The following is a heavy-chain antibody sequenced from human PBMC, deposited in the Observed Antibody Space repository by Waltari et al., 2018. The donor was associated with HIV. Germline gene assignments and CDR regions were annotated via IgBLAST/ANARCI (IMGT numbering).Heavy chain of an antibody. CDR2: ISWKSGRI. V-gene: IGHV3-9*01. J-gene: IGHJ5*02. CDR1: GFTFDDYA. D-gene: IGHD6-19*01. CDR3: AKDRGPFIAVAGT. Sequence: VQLVESGEGLVQPGRSLRLSCAASGFTFDDYAMHWVRQPPGEGRVCVLVISWKSGRIVYADSVKGRFTISRDNTKNALYLQRNSVRAEDTALYYCAKDRGPFIAVAGTWGQGTLVTVSS.